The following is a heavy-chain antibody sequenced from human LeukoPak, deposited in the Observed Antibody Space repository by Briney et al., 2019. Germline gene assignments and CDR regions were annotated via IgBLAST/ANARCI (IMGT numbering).Heavy chain of an antibody. V-gene: IGHV3-21*01. D-gene: IGHD6-19*01. CDR1: GFTFSSYS. CDR2: ISSSSSYI. CDR3: ARDPGVAVAEDY. Sequence: GGSLRLSCAASGFTFSSYSMNWVRQAPGKGLEWVSSISSSSSYIYYADSVKGRFTISRDNAKNSLYLQMNSLRAEDTAVYYCARDPGVAVAEDYWGRGTLVTVSS. J-gene: IGHJ4*02.